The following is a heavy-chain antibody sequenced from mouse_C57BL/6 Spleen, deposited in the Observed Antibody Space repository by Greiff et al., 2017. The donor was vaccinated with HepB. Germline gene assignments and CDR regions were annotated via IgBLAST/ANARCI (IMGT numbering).Heavy chain of an antibody. CDR3: ARSGYYGSSYKRYFDV. D-gene: IGHD1-1*01. Sequence: QVHVKQPGAELVRPGTSVKLSCKASGYTFTSYWMHWVKQRPGQGLEWIGVIDPSDSYTNYNQKFKGKATLTVDTSSSTAYMQLSSLTSEDSAVYYCARSGYYGSSYKRYFDVWGTGTTVTVSS. CDR2: IDPSDSYT. V-gene: IGHV1-59*01. J-gene: IGHJ1*03. CDR1: GYTFTSYW.